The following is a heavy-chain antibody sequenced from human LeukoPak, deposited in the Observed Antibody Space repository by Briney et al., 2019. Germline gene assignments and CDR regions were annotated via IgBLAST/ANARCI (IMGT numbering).Heavy chain of an antibody. J-gene: IGHJ4*02. V-gene: IGHV4-34*01. Sequence: SETLSLTCAVYGGSFSGYYWSWIRQPPGKGLEWIGEINHSGSTNYNPSLKSRVTISVDTSKNQFSLKLSSVIVTDTALYYCAKVGCSGGTCFDHWGQGTLVTVSS. CDR2: INHSGST. D-gene: IGHD2-15*01. CDR3: AKVGCSGGTCFDH. CDR1: GGSFSGYY.